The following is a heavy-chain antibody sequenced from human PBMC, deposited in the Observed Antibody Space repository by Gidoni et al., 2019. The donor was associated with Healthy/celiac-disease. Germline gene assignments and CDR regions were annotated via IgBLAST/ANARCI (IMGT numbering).Heavy chain of an antibody. CDR1: GGSVSPGDYY. D-gene: IGHD2-21*01. CDR3: ARDTPVVNGFDV. J-gene: IGHJ6*02. V-gene: IGHV4-61*08. CDR2: IYYSGST. Sequence: QVQLQESGPGLVKPSETLSLTCTVSGGSVSPGDYYWSWIRQPPGKGLEWIGYIYYSGSTNYNPSLKSRVTILVDMSKNQFSLKLSSVTAADTAVYYCARDTPVVNGFDVWGQGTTVTVSS.